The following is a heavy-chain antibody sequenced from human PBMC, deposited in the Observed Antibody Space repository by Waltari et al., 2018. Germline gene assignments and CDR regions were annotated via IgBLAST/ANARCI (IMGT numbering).Heavy chain of an antibody. J-gene: IGHJ4*02. V-gene: IGHV5-51*01. Sequence: WVRRMPGKGLEWRGAIYPGDSRTRYSPSFQGQITISADKAISTAYLQGSSLKASGTCIYYWTTLKNGGYDWCYFEHWGQGSLVTVS. D-gene: IGHD5-12*01. CDR2: IYPGDSRT. CDR3: TTLKNGGYDWCYFEH.